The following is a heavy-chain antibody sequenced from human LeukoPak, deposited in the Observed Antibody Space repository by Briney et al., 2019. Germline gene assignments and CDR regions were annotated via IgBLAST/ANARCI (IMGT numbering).Heavy chain of an antibody. J-gene: IGHJ4*02. CDR3: ARSFGVVIPRAFDY. Sequence: GESLKISCKGSGYSFTNQWIGWVRQMPGKGLEWMGIIYPADSDTRYRPSFQGQVTISADKSISTAYLQWSSLKASDTAMYYCARSFGVVIPRAFDYWGQGTLVTVSS. D-gene: IGHD3-3*01. V-gene: IGHV5-51*01. CDR1: GYSFTNQW. CDR2: IYPADSDT.